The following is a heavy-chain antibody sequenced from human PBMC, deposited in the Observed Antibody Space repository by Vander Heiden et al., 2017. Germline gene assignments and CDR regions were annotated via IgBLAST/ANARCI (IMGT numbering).Heavy chain of an antibody. Sequence: EVQLVESGGGLVQPGGSLTLSCAASGFPFSSYWMSGGRQAPGKGLEWVANIKQDGREKDDVDAVKGRFTTSRDNAKNSLYLQMNSLRAEDTAVDDCGRGRSSFDYWGQGTLVTVSS. V-gene: IGHV3-7*04. J-gene: IGHJ4*02. D-gene: IGHD6-6*01. CDR3: GRGRSSFDY. CDR1: GFPFSSYW. CDR2: IKQDGREK.